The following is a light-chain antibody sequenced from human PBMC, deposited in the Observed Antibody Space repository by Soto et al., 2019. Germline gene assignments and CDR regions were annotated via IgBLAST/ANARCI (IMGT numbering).Light chain of an antibody. J-gene: IGKJ5*01. CDR1: QNINYY. Sequence: IVLTQSPATLSVSAGERATLSCRASQNINYYLAWYQQKPGQAPRLLIYEASNRATGIPARFSASGSGTDFTRTISSLEPEDSAVYYCQQRSTTFGQGTRLEIK. CDR2: EAS. V-gene: IGKV3-11*01. CDR3: QQRSTT.